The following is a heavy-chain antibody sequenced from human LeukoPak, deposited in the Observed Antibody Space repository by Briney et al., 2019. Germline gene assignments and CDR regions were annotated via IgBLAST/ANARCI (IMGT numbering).Heavy chain of an antibody. Sequence: PSETLSLTCTVSGGSISGYYWSWIRQPAGEGLEWIGRVYSSGSPNYKPSLKSRVTMSVDTSKNQFSLNLSSVTAADTAVYYCARQVAGTDWFDPWGQGTLVTVSS. J-gene: IGHJ5*02. CDR2: VYSSGSP. CDR1: GGSISGYY. CDR3: ARQVAGTDWFDP. D-gene: IGHD6-19*01. V-gene: IGHV4-4*07.